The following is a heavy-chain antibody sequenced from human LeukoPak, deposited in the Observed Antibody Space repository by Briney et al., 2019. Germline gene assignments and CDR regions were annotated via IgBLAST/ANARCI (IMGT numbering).Heavy chain of an antibody. Sequence: SGTLSLTCGVSGGSISGTNWWSWVRQPPEQGLEWSGVISLAGQTNYNPPLNGRVTMSLDKSSNQLSLNLTSVTAADTATYYCSRESGAFCRFGYWGQGTLVIVSS. V-gene: IGHV4-4*02. D-gene: IGHD1-26*01. CDR3: SRESGAFCRFGY. CDR1: GGSISGTNW. CDR2: ISLAGQT. J-gene: IGHJ4*02.